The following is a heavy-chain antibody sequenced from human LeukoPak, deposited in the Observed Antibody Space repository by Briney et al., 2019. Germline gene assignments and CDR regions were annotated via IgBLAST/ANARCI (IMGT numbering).Heavy chain of an antibody. CDR1: GGSISSDDHS. Sequence: SQTLSLTCTVSGGSISSDDHSWSWIRQPPGKGLEWIGYIYYTGSTLYNPSLKSRVSILIDMSKNQFSLKLTSVTAADTAVYYCARVMVRGVNFYDYWGQGTLVTVSS. J-gene: IGHJ4*02. CDR2: IYYTGST. V-gene: IGHV4-30-4*01. D-gene: IGHD3-10*01. CDR3: ARVMVRGVNFYDY.